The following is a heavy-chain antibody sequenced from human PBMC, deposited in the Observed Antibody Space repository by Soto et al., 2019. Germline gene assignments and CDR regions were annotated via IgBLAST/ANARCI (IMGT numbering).Heavy chain of an antibody. CDR3: ARIIGYCRNNDCSWTFDI. CDR1: GYSFISYW. J-gene: IGHJ3*02. D-gene: IGHD2-15*01. Sequence: GESLKISCKTSGYSFISYWVAWVRQLPGKGLEWMGTFYPGDSTSTYSPSFQGQVTISVDKSISTAYLQLSSLKASDTAMYYCARIIGYCRNNDCSWTFDIWGQGKMVTVSS. V-gene: IGHV5-51*01. CDR2: FYPGDSTS.